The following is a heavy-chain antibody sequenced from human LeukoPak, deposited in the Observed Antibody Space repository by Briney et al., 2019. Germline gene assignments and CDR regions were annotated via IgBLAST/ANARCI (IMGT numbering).Heavy chain of an antibody. V-gene: IGHV1-69*13. CDR1: EGTFSSYA. CDR2: IIPIFGTA. D-gene: IGHD1-26*01. Sequence: SVKVSCKASEGTFSSYAISWVRQAPGQGLEWMGGIIPIFGTANYAQKFQGRVTITADESTSTAYMELSSLRSEDTAVYYCARDRSGSYHAPFDYWGQGTLVTVSS. J-gene: IGHJ4*02. CDR3: ARDRSGSYHAPFDY.